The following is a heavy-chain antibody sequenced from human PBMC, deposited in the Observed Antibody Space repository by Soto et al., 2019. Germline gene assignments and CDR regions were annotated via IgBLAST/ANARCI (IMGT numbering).Heavy chain of an antibody. V-gene: IGHV3-23*01. CDR2: ISGSGGST. CDR1: GFTFSSYA. Sequence: GGSPRLSCAASGFTFSSYAMSWVRKAPGKGLEWVSAISGSGGSTYYADSVKGRFTISRDNSKNTLYLQMNSLRAEDTAVYYCAKAAPNYYYYGMDVWGQGPTGTVSS. J-gene: IGHJ6*02. CDR3: AKAAPNYYYYGMDV. D-gene: IGHD6-6*01.